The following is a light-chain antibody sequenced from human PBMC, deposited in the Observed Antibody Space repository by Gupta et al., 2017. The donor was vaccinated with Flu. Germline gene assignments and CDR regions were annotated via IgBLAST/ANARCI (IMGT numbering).Light chain of an antibody. J-gene: IGKJ4*01. V-gene: IGKV4-1*01. CDR3: QQQVGTPPLT. CDR2: WAS. CDR1: RSVLYSSNNKNY. Sequence: VMTQSPASLAVSLGERATINCKSSRSVLYSSNNKNYLAWYQQKPGQPPKLLIYWASTRESGVPDRCRGSGCGTDXTLTISXLQEEDVEVDYWQQQVGTPPLTFGXGTKVEIK.